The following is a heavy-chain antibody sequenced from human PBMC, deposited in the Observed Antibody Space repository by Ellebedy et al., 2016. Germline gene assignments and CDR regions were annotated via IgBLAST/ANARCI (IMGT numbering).Heavy chain of an antibody. CDR3: ASSITGTTNYYYMDV. Sequence: SETLSLTXTVSGGSISSYYWSWIRQPLGKGLEWIGYIYYSGSTNYNPSLKSRVTISVDTSKNQFSLKLSSVTAADTAVYYCASSITGTTNYYYMDVWGKGTTVTVSS. CDR1: GGSISSYY. CDR2: IYYSGST. D-gene: IGHD1-7*01. V-gene: IGHV4-59*01. J-gene: IGHJ6*03.